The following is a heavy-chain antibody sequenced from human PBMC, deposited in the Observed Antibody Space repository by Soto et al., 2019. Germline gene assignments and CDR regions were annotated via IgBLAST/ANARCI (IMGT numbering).Heavy chain of an antibody. V-gene: IGHV3-30-3*01. CDR3: ARVAGAAAGPYYYYGMDV. Sequence: LRLSCAASGFTFSSYAMHWVRQAPGKGLEWVAVTSYDGSNKYYADSVKGRFTISRDNSKNTLYLQMNSLRAEDTAVYYCARVAGAAAGPYYYYGMDVWGQGTTVTVSS. D-gene: IGHD6-13*01. CDR2: TSYDGSNK. CDR1: GFTFSSYA. J-gene: IGHJ6*02.